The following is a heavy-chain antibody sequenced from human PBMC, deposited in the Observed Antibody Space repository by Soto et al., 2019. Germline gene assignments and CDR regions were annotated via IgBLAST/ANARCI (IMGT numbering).Heavy chain of an antibody. V-gene: IGHV1-69*13. J-gene: IGHJ6*04. CDR1: GGTFSSDA. CDR3: AGGAILGVVSTNYYYGLVV. Sequence: SSVKFSCKASGGTFSSDAISWVRQAPGQGLEWMGGIIPMFGTANYAQKFQGRVTITADESTSTAYMELSCLRSEDTAVYYCAGGAILGVVSTNYYYGLVVWGDGTTFTVSS. D-gene: IGHD3-3*02. CDR2: IIPMFGTA.